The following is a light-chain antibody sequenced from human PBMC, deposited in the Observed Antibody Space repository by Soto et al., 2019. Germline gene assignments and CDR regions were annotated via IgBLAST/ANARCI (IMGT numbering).Light chain of an antibody. V-gene: IGKV3-15*01. Sequence: EIVMTQSPANLSVSPGEWATLCSGASQRVSTNLAWYQQKPGQAPRLLIYGASTRATDIPAKFSGSGSGTEFSLTISSLQSEDFALYYCQQYNDWPLTFGGGTKVDI. CDR3: QQYNDWPLT. J-gene: IGKJ4*01. CDR2: GAS. CDR1: QRVSTN.